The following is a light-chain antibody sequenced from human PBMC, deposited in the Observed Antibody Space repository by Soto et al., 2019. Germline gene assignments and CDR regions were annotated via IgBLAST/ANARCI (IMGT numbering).Light chain of an antibody. Sequence: DIQMTQSPSSLSASVADRVIITCRASQSISSYLNWYQQKPGKAPKLLIYAASSLQSGVPSRFSGSGSGTDFTLTISSLQPADFATYYCQQSYSTPFTFGPGTKVDIK. CDR1: QSISSY. V-gene: IGKV1-39*01. CDR3: QQSYSTPFT. CDR2: AAS. J-gene: IGKJ3*01.